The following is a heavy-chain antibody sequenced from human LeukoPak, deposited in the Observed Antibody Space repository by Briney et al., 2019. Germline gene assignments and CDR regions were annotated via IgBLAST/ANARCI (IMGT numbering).Heavy chain of an antibody. Sequence: PGGSLRLSCAASGFTFSSYAMSWVRQAPGKGLEWVSAISGSGGSTYYADSVKGRFTISRDNSKNTLYLQMNSLRAEDTAVYYRVKGGAIYCSGGSCYLGWFDPWGQGTLVTVSS. D-gene: IGHD2-15*01. J-gene: IGHJ5*02. CDR2: ISGSGGST. CDR1: GFTFSSYA. V-gene: IGHV3-23*01. CDR3: VKGGAIYCSGGSCYLGWFDP.